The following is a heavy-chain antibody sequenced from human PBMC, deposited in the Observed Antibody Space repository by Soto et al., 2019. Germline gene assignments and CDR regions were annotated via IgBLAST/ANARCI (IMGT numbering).Heavy chain of an antibody. J-gene: IGHJ4*02. D-gene: IGHD3-22*01. Sequence: SETLSLTCAVYGGSFSCYYWSWIRQPPGKGLEWIGEINHSGSTNYNPSLKSRVTISVDTSKNQFSLKLSSVTAADTAVYYCARSLKYYYDSSGYYYWGQGTLVTSPQ. CDR3: ARSLKYYYDSSGYYY. V-gene: IGHV4-34*01. CDR2: INHSGST. CDR1: GGSFSCYY.